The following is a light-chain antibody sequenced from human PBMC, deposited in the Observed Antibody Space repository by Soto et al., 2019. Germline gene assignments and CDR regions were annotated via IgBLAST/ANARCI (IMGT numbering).Light chain of an antibody. Sequence: QSALTQPPSASGSPGQSVAISCTGTSSDVGGYNYVSWYQQHPGKAPKLMIYEVNKRPPGVSDRFSGSKSGITASLTISGLQTEDEADYYCISYTDRQSYLFGTGTKVTVL. CDR3: ISYTDRQSYL. CDR1: SSDVGGYNY. J-gene: IGLJ1*01. CDR2: EVN. V-gene: IGLV2-8*01.